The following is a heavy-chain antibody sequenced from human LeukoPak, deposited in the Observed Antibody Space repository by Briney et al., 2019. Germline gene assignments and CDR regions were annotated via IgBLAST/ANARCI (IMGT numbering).Heavy chain of an antibody. Sequence: GGSLRLSCAASGFTFSSYWMSWVRQAPGKGLEWVANIKQDGSEKYYVDSVKGRFTISRDNAKNSLYLQMNSLRAEDTAVYYCARCVITMIVLVPFCDYWGQGTLVTVSS. J-gene: IGHJ4*02. CDR3: ARCVITMIVLVPFCDY. CDR1: GFTFSSYW. CDR2: IKQDGSEK. D-gene: IGHD3-22*01. V-gene: IGHV3-7*01.